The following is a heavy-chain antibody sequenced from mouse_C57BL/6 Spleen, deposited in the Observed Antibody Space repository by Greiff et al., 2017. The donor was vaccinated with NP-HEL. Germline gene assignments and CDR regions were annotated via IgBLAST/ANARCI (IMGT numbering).Heavy chain of an antibody. CDR3: TYYSNSAWFAY. CDR1: GFTFSNYW. J-gene: IGHJ3*01. CDR2: IRLKSDNYAT. V-gene: IGHV6-3*01. Sequence: EVKVVESGGGLVQPGGSMKLSCVASGFTFSNYWMNWVRQSPEKGLEWVAQIRLKSDNYATHYAESVKGRFTISRDDSKSSVYLQMNNLRAEDTGIYYCTYYSNSAWFAYWGQGTLVTVSA. D-gene: IGHD2-5*01.